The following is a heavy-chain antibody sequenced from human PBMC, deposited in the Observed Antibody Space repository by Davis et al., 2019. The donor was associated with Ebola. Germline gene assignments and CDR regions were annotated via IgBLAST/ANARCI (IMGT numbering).Heavy chain of an antibody. CDR1: GGSFSGYY. CDR2: INHSGST. V-gene: IGHV4-34*01. J-gene: IGHJ5*02. Sequence: SETLSLTCAVYGGSFSGYYWSWIRQPPGKGLEWIGEINHSGSTNYNPSLKRRVTISGDPSKNQFSLKLSSVTAADTAVYYCARGNHYCSSTSCYSSWFDPWGQGTLVTVSS. D-gene: IGHD2-2*01. CDR3: ARGNHYCSSTSCYSSWFDP.